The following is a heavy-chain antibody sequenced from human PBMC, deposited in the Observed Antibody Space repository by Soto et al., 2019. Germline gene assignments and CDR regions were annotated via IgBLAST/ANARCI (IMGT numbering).Heavy chain of an antibody. D-gene: IGHD2-15*01. Sequence: EVQLLESGGGLVQPGGSLRLSCVVSGITFSSNAMSWVRQAPGKGPEWVSGIRSSGEIIDYADSVKGRFTISRDNSKNTLYLQMNSLRVEDTAIYYCARDEGWLHRYWGQGPLVTVSS. CDR2: IRSSGEII. CDR1: GITFSSNA. V-gene: IGHV3-23*01. J-gene: IGHJ4*02. CDR3: ARDEGWLHRY.